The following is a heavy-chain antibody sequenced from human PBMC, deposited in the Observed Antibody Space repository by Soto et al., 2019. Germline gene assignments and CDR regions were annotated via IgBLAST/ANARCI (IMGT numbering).Heavy chain of an antibody. V-gene: IGHV4-59*01. J-gene: IGHJ6*03. CDR2: IYYSGST. CDR1: GGSISSYY. Sequence: PSETLSLTCTVSGGSISSYYWSWIRQPPGKGLEWIGYIYYSGSTNYNPSLKSRVTISVDTSKNQFSLKLSSVTAADTAVYYCARTDTAMNFLRYYYYMDVWGKGTTVTVSS. CDR3: ARTDTAMNFLRYYYYMDV. D-gene: IGHD5-18*01.